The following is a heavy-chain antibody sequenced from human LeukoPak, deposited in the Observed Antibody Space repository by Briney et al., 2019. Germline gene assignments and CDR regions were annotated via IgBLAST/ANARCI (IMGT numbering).Heavy chain of an antibody. CDR2: ISSSSSTI. J-gene: IGHJ6*03. CDR3: ARGRELLKYYMDV. D-gene: IGHD1-26*01. Sequence: LXLSXAASGFRFSNXGRNWVGRAPGRXREGVSYISSSSSTIYYADSVKGRFTISRDNAKNSLYLQMNSLRAEDTAVYYCARGRELLKYYMDVWGKGTTVTVSS. CDR1: GFRFSNXG. V-gene: IGHV3-48*01.